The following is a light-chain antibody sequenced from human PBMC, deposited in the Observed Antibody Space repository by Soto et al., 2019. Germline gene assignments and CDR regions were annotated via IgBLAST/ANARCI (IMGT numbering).Light chain of an antibody. CDR1: QSVSNN. J-gene: IGKJ2*01. Sequence: EIVMTQSPATLSVSPGERATLSCRASQSVSNNLAWYQLKPGQAPRLLIHDASTRATGIPARFSGSGSGTEFTLTISSLQSEDFAVYFCQQYNIWPYTFGQGTKVDIK. CDR2: DAS. V-gene: IGKV3-15*01. CDR3: QQYNIWPYT.